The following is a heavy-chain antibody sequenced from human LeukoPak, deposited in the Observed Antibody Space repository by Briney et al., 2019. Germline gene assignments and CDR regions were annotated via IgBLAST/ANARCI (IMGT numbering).Heavy chain of an antibody. Sequence: SEALSLTCTVSGGSISSYYWSWIRQPPGKGLEWIGYIYYSGSTNYNPSLKSRVTISVDTSKNQFSLKLSSVTAADTAVYYCARRARVYYFDYWGQGTLVTVSS. CDR1: GGSISSYY. V-gene: IGHV4-59*01. CDR3: ARRARVYYFDY. CDR2: IYYSGST. J-gene: IGHJ4*02.